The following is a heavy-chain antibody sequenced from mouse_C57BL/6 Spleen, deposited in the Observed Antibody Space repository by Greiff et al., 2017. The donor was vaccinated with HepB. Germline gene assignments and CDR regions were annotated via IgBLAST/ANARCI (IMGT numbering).Heavy chain of an antibody. Sequence: EVQLQESGAELVRPGASVKLSCTASGFNIKDDYMHWVKQRPEQGLEWIGWIDPENGDTEYASKFQGKATITADTSSNTAYLQLSSLTSEDTAVYYCTTLKISYAMDYWGQGTSVTVSS. CDR3: TTLKISYAMDY. CDR2: IDPENGDT. V-gene: IGHV14-4*01. CDR1: GFNIKDDY. D-gene: IGHD1-3*01. J-gene: IGHJ4*01.